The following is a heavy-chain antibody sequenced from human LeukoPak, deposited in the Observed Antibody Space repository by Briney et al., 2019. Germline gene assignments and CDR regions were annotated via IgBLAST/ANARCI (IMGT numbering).Heavy chain of an antibody. Sequence: ASVKVSCKASGYTFTGYYMHWVRQAPGQGLEWMGRINLNSGATNYAQKFQGRVTLTRDTSISTAYMELRGLESDDTAVYYCAADTSGYNLIDYWGQGTLVTVSS. CDR2: INLNSGAT. CDR3: AADTSGYNLIDY. D-gene: IGHD3-22*01. V-gene: IGHV1-2*06. CDR1: GYTFTGYY. J-gene: IGHJ4*02.